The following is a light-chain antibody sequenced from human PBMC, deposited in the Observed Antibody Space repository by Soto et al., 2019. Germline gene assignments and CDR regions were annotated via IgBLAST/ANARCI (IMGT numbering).Light chain of an antibody. Sequence: EVVLTQSPGTLSLSPGQRATLSCRASQSVGNSYLAWYQQKPGQAPRVLIYGTSSRATGIPDRFSGSGSGTDFTLTISSLQSEDFAVYYCQQYNNWPRTFGQGTKVDIK. V-gene: IGKV3-20*01. CDR3: QQYNNWPRT. J-gene: IGKJ1*01. CDR1: QSVGNSY. CDR2: GTS.